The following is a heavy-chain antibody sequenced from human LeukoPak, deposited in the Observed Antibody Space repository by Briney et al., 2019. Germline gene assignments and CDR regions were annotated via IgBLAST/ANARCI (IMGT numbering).Heavy chain of an antibody. V-gene: IGHV1-69*01. Sequence: GASVKVSFTASGGTFNSYAISWVRQAPGQGLEWMGGIIPIFGTANYAQKFQGRVTITADESTSTAYMELSSLRSEDTAVYYCARVIQLPNEYFQHWGQGTLVTVSS. CDR2: IIPIFGTA. J-gene: IGHJ1*01. CDR1: GGTFNSYA. D-gene: IGHD2-2*01. CDR3: ARVIQLPNEYFQH.